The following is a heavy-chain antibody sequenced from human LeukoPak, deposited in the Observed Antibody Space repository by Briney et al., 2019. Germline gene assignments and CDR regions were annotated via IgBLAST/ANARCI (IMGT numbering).Heavy chain of an antibody. Sequence: SETLSLTCTVSGGSISSYYWSWIRQSPGKGLEWIGNIDYSGSTNYNPSLKSRVTISVDTSKNQFSLKLSSVTAADTAVYYCARSRGYSYGTTFLDYWGQGTLVTVSS. J-gene: IGHJ4*02. V-gene: IGHV4-59*08. CDR1: GGSISSYY. CDR3: ARSRGYSYGTTFLDY. D-gene: IGHD5-18*01. CDR2: IDYSGST.